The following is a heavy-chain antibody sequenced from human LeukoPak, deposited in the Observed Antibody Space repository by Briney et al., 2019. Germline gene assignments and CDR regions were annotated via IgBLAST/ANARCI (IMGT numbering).Heavy chain of an antibody. D-gene: IGHD1-26*01. CDR3: ARDPDSGSYYGVY. J-gene: IGHJ4*02. CDR1: GFTVSSNY. CDR2: IYSGGST. Sequence: GGSLRLSCAASGFTVSSNYMSWVRQAPGKGLEWVSVIYSGGSTYYADSVKGRLTISRDNSKNTLYLQMNSLRAEDTAVYYCARDPDSGSYYGVYWGQGTLVTVSS. V-gene: IGHV3-53*01.